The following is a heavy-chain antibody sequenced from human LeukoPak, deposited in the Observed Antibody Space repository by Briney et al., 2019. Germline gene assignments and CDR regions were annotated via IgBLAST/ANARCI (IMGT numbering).Heavy chain of an antibody. CDR2: ISSSGSTI. D-gene: IGHD2-8*01. V-gene: IGHV3-11*04. CDR3: ARDRYCTNGVCYGGVY. CDR1: GFTFSDYY. Sequence: PGGSLRLSCAASGFTFSDYYMSWIRQAPGKGLEWVSYISSSGSTIYYADSVKGRFTISRDNAKNSLYLQMNSLRAEDTAVYYCARDRYCTNGVCYGGVYWGQGTLVTVSS. J-gene: IGHJ4*02.